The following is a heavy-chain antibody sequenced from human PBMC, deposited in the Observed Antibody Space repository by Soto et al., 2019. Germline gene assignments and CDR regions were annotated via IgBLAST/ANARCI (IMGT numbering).Heavy chain of an antibody. CDR2: IYSGGST. Sequence: EVQLVESGGGLVQPGGSLRLSCAVSGFTVSSNYMSWVRQAPGKGLEWVSLIYSGGSTYYADSVKGRFTISRDNSKNTLYLQMNRLSPEDTAVYYCAREGIRSPLYYWGQGTLVTVSS. J-gene: IGHJ4*02. V-gene: IGHV3-66*01. CDR3: AREGIRSPLYY. D-gene: IGHD4-17*01. CDR1: GFTVSSNY.